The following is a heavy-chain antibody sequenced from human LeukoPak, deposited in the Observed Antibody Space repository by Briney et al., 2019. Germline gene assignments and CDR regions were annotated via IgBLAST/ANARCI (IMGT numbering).Heavy chain of an antibody. J-gene: IGHJ5*02. CDR3: AKGGWCLDP. CDR2: ISYDGSNK. D-gene: IGHD2-8*01. CDR1: GFTFSSYG. Sequence: GGSLRLSCEASGFTFSSYGMHWVRQAPGKGLEWVAVISYDGSNKYYADSVKGRFTISRDNSKNTLYLQMNSLRAEDTAVYYCAKGGWCLDPWGQGTLVTVSS. V-gene: IGHV3-30*18.